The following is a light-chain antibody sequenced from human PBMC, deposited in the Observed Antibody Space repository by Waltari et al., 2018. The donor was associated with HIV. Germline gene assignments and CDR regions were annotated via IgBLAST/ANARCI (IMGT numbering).Light chain of an antibody. CDR3: QQRSNWPS. V-gene: IGKV3-11*01. CDR1: QSVSSY. Sequence: IVLTQSPATLSLSPGERAILSCRASQSVSSYLAWYQQKPGQAPRLLIYDASNRATGIPARFSGSGSGTDFTLTISSLEPEDFAVYYCQQRSNWPSFGQGTKLEIK. J-gene: IGKJ2*01. CDR2: DAS.